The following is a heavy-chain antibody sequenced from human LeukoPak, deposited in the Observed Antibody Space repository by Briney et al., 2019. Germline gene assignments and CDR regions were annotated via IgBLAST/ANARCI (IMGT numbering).Heavy chain of an antibody. D-gene: IGHD1-20*01. V-gene: IGHV4-61*02. CDR3: ARSRGITGTPYDY. CDR1: GGSISSGSYY. Sequence: SETLSLTCTASGGSISSGSYYWSWIRQPAGKGLEWIGRIYTSGSTNYNPSLKSRVTISVDTSNNQFSLKLSSVTAADTAVYYCARSRGITGTPYDYWGQGTLVTVSS. CDR2: IYTSGST. J-gene: IGHJ4*02.